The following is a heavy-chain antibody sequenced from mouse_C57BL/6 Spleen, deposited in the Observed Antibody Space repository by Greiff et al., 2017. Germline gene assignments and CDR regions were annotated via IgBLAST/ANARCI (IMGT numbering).Heavy chain of an antibody. J-gene: IGHJ1*03. CDR3: ACNYYGSSYGYCDV. Sequence: QVQLQQPGAELVRPGSSVKLSCKASGYTFTSYWMHWVKQRPIQGLEWIGNIDPSDSETHYNQKFKDKATLTVDKSSSTAYMQLSSLTSEDSAVXYCACNYYGSSYGYCDVWGTGTTVTVSS. CDR2: IDPSDSET. D-gene: IGHD1-1*01. V-gene: IGHV1-52*01. CDR1: GYTFTSYW.